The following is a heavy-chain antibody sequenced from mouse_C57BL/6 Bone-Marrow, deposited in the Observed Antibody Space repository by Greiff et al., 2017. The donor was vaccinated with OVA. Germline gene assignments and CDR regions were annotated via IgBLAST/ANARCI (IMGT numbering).Heavy chain of an antibody. Sequence: VQLQQPGAELVKPGASVKLSCKASGYTFTSYWMHWVKQRPGQGLEWIGMIHPNSGSTNYNEKFKSKATLTVDKSSSTAYMQLSSLTSEDSAVYYCARSFRQLRLDYWGQGTTLTVSS. CDR1: GYTFTSYW. CDR2: IHPNSGST. CDR3: ARSFRQLRLDY. V-gene: IGHV1-64*01. D-gene: IGHD3-2*02. J-gene: IGHJ2*01.